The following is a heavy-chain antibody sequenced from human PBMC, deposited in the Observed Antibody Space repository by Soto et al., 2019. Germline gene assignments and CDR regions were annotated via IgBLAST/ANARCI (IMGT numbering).Heavy chain of an antibody. D-gene: IGHD5-12*01. CDR2: IFSNDKK. Sequence: QVTLKESGPVLVKPTETLTLTCTVSGFSLSNARMGVSWIRQPPGKALEWLAHIFSNDKKSYSTSLKSRLTISKHTSNSQVVLTMTNMDPVNTATYYCGRMTARWLRRYYVDYWGQGTLITVSS. V-gene: IGHV2-26*01. CDR3: GRMTARWLRRYYVDY. CDR1: GFSLSNARMG. J-gene: IGHJ4*02.